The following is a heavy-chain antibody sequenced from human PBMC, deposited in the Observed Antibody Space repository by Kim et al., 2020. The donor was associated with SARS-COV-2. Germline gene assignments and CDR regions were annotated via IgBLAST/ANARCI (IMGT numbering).Heavy chain of an antibody. V-gene: IGHV3-23*01. D-gene: IGHD3-3*01. Sequence: GGSLRLSCAASGFTFSSYAMSWVRQAPGKGLEWVSAISGSGGSTYYADSVKGRFTISRDNSKNTLYLQMNSLRAEDTAVYYCAKNSVMDDFWSGYYYGWFDTWGQGTLVTVSS. J-gene: IGHJ5*02. CDR2: ISGSGGST. CDR1: GFTFSSYA. CDR3: AKNSVMDDFWSGYYYGWFDT.